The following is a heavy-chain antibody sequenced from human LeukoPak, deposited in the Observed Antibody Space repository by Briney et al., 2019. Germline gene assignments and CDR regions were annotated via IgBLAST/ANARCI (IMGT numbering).Heavy chain of an antibody. D-gene: IGHD3-22*01. V-gene: IGHV4-4*07. Sequence: SETLSLTCAVYGGSFSGYYWSWIRQPAGKGLEWIGRIYTSGSTNYNPSLKSRVTISVDTSKNQFSLKLSSVTAADTAVYYCARDSRYYYDSSGYYSDYWGQGTLVTVSS. CDR3: ARDSRYYYDSSGYYSDY. J-gene: IGHJ4*02. CDR2: IYTSGST. CDR1: GGSFSGYY.